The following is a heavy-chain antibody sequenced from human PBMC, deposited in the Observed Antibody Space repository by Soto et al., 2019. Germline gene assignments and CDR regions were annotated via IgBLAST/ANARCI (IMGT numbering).Heavy chain of an antibody. CDR3: ARGVSAWFGELLGQYYYGMDV. D-gene: IGHD3-10*01. V-gene: IGHV4-59*01. J-gene: IGHJ6*02. CDR1: GGSSISYD. Sequence: PLVTLSVPCTVAGGSSISYDGSWIRQPPGKGLEWIGYIYYSGSTNYNPSLKSRVTISVDTSKNQFSLKLSSVTAADTAVYYCARGVSAWFGELLGQYYYGMDVWGQGTTVTVSS. CDR2: IYYSGST.